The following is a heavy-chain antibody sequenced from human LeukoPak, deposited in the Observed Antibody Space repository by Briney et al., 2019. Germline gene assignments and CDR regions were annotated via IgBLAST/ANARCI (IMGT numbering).Heavy chain of an antibody. CDR2: ISYSGTN. D-gene: IGHD7-27*01. V-gene: IGHV4-39*01. Sequence: SETLSLTCTVSGCSVSSSSYYWGWIRQPPGKGLEWIGSISYSGTNYNNPSLKSRVSISIDTSKNQFSVKLTSVTAADRAMYYCASLGTLRSWGQGTLVTVSS. CDR1: GCSVSSSSYY. J-gene: IGHJ5*02. CDR3: ASLGTLRS.